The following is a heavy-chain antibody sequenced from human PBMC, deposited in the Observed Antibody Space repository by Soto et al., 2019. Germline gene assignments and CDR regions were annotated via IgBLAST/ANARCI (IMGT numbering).Heavy chain of an antibody. D-gene: IGHD2-2*01. Sequence: SETLSLTCTVSGDSISSYYWTWIRQPPGKGLEWITFIYYGGSINYNPSLKSRVAISVDTSKNQFSLNLNSVTAADTAVYYCARAGIVVVPAAVTTYYYYYGMDVWGQGTTVTVS. CDR1: GDSISSYY. V-gene: IGHV4-59*08. CDR3: ARAGIVVVPAAVTTYYYYYGMDV. J-gene: IGHJ6*02. CDR2: IYYGGSI.